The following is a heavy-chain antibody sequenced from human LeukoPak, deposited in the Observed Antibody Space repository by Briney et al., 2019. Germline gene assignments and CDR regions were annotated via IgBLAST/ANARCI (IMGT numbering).Heavy chain of an antibody. CDR3: AKDLSYYDFWSGYHNVHDAIDI. D-gene: IGHD3-3*01. J-gene: IGHJ3*02. Sequence: GGSLRLSCAASGFTFSSYAMSWVRQAPGKGLEWVSAISGSGGSTYYADSVKGRFTISRDNSKNTLYLQMNSLRAEDTAVYYCAKDLSYYDFWSGYHNVHDAIDIWGQGTMVTVSS. CDR1: GFTFSSYA. CDR2: ISGSGGST. V-gene: IGHV3-23*01.